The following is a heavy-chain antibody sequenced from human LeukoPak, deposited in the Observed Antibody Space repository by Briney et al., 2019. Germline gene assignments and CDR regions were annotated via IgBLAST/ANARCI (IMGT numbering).Heavy chain of an antibody. D-gene: IGHD3-10*01. V-gene: IGHV3-23*01. J-gene: IGHJ3*02. Sequence: AGGSLRLSCAASGFTFSSYALSWVRQAPGKGLEWVSGITGSGGSTYYADSVRGRFTISRDNSKNTLYLQMNSLKAEDTAVYYCARPPMVRGVIITGDDVFDIWGQGTMVTVSS. CDR3: ARPPMVRGVIITGDDVFDI. CDR1: GFTFSSYA. CDR2: ITGSGGST.